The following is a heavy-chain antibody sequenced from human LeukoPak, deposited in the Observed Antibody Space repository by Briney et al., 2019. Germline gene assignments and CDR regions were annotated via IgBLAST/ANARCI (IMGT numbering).Heavy chain of an antibody. D-gene: IGHD2-2*01. J-gene: IGHJ6*02. Sequence: ASVKVSCKASGYTFNKYGVSWVRQAPVQGLGWMGWISGYNGNTDYAQKFQDRVTMTTDTSTSTVYLELRSLRSDDTAVYYCARSVHVKSYCNTISCSGEGMDVWGQGTTVIVSS. CDR2: ISGYNGNT. V-gene: IGHV1-18*01. CDR1: GYTFNKYG. CDR3: ARSVHVKSYCNTISCSGEGMDV.